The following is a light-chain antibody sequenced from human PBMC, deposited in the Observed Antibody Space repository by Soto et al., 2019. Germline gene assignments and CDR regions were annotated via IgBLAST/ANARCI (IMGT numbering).Light chain of an antibody. Sequence: DIQMTQSPSSLSASVGDRVTITCRASQGISNYLAWYQQKPGKVPKLLIYAASTLQTGVPSRFSGSGSGTDFTLTISILEPEDVAEYYCQKYTSAPYTFGQGTKLEIK. J-gene: IGKJ2*01. V-gene: IGKV1-27*01. CDR1: QGISNY. CDR2: AAS. CDR3: QKYTSAPYT.